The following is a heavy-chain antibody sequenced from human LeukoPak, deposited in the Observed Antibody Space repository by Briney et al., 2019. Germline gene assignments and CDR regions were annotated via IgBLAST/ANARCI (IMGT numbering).Heavy chain of an antibody. V-gene: IGHV5-51*01. D-gene: IGHD1-26*01. J-gene: IGHJ4*02. CDR3: ARRESGSYYSADY. CDR2: IYPGDSDT. CDR1: GYSFTSYW. Sequence: GESLKISCKGSGYSFTSYWIGWLRQMPGKGLEWMEIIYPGDSDTRYSPSFQGQVTISADKSISTAYLQWSSLNASDTAMYYCARRESGSYYSADYWGQGTLVTVSS.